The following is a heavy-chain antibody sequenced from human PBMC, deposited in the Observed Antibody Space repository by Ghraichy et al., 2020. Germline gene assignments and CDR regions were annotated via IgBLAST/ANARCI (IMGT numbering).Heavy chain of an antibody. CDR2: IKQDGSEK. CDR3: ARDGGEGIVVVD. J-gene: IGHJ4*01. Sequence: GESLNISCAASGFTFSSYWMSWVRQAPGKGLEWVANIKQDGSEKYYVDSVKGRFTISRDNAKNSLYLQMNSLRAEDTAVYYCARDGGEGIVVVDWGQEPWSPSPQ. D-gene: IGHD3-22*01. V-gene: IGHV3-7*01. CDR1: GFTFSSYW.